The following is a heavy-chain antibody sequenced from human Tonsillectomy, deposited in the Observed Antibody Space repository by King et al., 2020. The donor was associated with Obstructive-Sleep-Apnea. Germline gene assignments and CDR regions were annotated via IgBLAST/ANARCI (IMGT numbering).Heavy chain of an antibody. J-gene: IGHJ3*02. D-gene: IGHD5-12*01. V-gene: IGHV3-74*01. CDR1: GFTFSGSW. CDR2: INTGGSTQ. Sequence: VQLVESGGGLVQPGGSLRPSCTASGFTFSGSWRHWVRQAPGKGLEWLSLINTGGSTQVYAASVKGRFTLPRDNAKNTLYLQMSSLRAEDTAVYYCANLPRATFDIWGQGTMVTVSS. CDR3: ANLPRATFDI.